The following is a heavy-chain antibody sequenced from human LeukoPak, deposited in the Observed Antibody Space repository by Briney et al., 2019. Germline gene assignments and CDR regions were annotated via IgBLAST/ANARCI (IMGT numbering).Heavy chain of an antibody. CDR3: ARVSGTYFDY. D-gene: IGHD5-12*01. CDR2: IKQDGSEQ. Sequence: GGSLRLSCAVSGFTFSSYWMSWVRQAPGKGLEGVANIKQDGSEQYYVDSVKGRFTISRDNAKNSLYLQMISLRAEDTAVYYCARVSGTYFDYWGQGTLVTVSS. V-gene: IGHV3-7*01. CDR1: GFTFSSYW. J-gene: IGHJ4*02.